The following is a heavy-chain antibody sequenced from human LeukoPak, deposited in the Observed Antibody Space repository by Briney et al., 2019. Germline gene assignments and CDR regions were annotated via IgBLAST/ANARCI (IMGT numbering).Heavy chain of an antibody. CDR3: ARVSISLFGVVTAHFDS. CDR2: IYYSGST. D-gene: IGHD3-3*01. CDR1: GGSISSYY. V-gene: IGHV4-59*01. J-gene: IGHJ4*02. Sequence: SETLSLTCTVSGGSISSYYWSWIRQPPGRGLEWIGYIYYSGSTNYNPSLKSRVTISVDTSKNQFSLKLSSVTAADTAVYYCARVSISLFGVVTAHFDSWGQGTLVAVSS.